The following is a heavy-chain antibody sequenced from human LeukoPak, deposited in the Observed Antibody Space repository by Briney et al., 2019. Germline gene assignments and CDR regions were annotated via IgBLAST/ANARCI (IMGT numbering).Heavy chain of an antibody. D-gene: IGHD3-10*01. V-gene: IGHV4-34*01. CDR1: GGSFSGYY. Sequence: PSETLSLTCAVYGGSFSGYYWSWIRQPPGKGLEWIGEINHSGSTNYNPSPKSRVTISVDTSKNQFSLKLSSVTAADTAVYYCARQEVRGVIAYFDYWGQGTLVTVSS. J-gene: IGHJ4*02. CDR3: ARQEVRGVIAYFDY. CDR2: INHSGST.